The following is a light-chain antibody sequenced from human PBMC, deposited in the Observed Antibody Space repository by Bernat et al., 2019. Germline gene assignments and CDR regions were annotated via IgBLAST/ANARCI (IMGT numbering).Light chain of an antibody. Sequence: EIVLTQSPATLSLSPGERATLSCRASQSVSSYLAWYQHKPGQAPRLLIFDASNRASGIPASFSGSGSGTGFTLPIGSQEPEDFSFSYCQPRGQWPPITFGQGTRLEIK. CDR2: DAS. CDR1: QSVSSY. CDR3: QPRGQWPPIT. V-gene: IGKV3-11*01. J-gene: IGKJ5*01.